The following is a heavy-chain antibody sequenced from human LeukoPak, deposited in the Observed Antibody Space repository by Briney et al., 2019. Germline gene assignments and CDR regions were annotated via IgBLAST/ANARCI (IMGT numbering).Heavy chain of an antibody. Sequence: ASVKVSCKASGYTFTGYYMHWVRQAPGQGLEWMGRINPNGGGTNYAQKFQGRVTMTRDTSISTAYMELSRLRSDDTAVYYCARVYYYDSSGYYFGDYFDYWGQGTLVTVSS. CDR1: GYTFTGYY. V-gene: IGHV1-2*06. CDR3: ARVYYYDSSGYYFGDYFDY. CDR2: INPNGGGT. D-gene: IGHD3-22*01. J-gene: IGHJ4*02.